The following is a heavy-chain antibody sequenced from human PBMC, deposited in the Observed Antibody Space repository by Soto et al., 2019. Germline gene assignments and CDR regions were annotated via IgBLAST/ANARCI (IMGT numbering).Heavy chain of an antibody. CDR1: GGTFSSYA. J-gene: IGHJ6*02. Sequence: WASVKVSCKASGGTFSSYAISWVRQAPGQGLEWMGGIIPIFGTANYAQKFQGRVTITADKSTSTAYMELSSLRSEDTAVYYCARVGKGAVAGSYYYYYAMDVWGQGTTVTVSS. D-gene: IGHD6-19*01. CDR3: ARVGKGAVAGSYYYYYAMDV. CDR2: IIPIFGTA. V-gene: IGHV1-69*06.